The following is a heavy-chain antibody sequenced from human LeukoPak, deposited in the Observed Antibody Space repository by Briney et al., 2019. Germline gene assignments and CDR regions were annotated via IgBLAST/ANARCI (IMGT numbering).Heavy chain of an antibody. CDR3: ARQYCTNGVCYLSIFDY. V-gene: IGHV1-2*02. CDR1: GYTFTGYY. Sequence: APVKVSCKASGYTFTGYYMHWVRQAPGQGLEGMGWINPNSGGTNYAQKFQGRVTMTRDTSISTAYMELSRLRSDDTAVYYCARQYCTNGVCYLSIFDYWGQGTLVTVSS. J-gene: IGHJ4*02. D-gene: IGHD2-8*01. CDR2: INPNSGGT.